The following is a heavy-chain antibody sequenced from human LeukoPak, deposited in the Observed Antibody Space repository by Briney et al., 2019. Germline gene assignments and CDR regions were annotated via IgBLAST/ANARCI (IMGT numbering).Heavy chain of an antibody. CDR1: GFTFSSSW. CDR2: INTDGTTT. J-gene: IGHJ4*02. V-gene: IGHV3-74*01. Sequence: GGSLRLSCAASGFTFSSSWMHWVRQAPGKGLVWVSRINTDGTTTNYADSVKGRFIISRDNAKNTLYLQMNSPRAEDTAVYYCARGYSSGYYGSFWGQGTLVTVSS. CDR3: ARGYSSGYYGSF. D-gene: IGHD6-19*01.